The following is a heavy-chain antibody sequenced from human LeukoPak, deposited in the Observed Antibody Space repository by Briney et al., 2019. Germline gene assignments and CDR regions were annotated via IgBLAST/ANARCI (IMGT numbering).Heavy chain of an antibody. D-gene: IGHD5-12*01. J-gene: IGHJ4*02. CDR1: GFTVSSNS. V-gene: IGHV3-53*01. CDR2: IYSDNT. CDR3: AREGDSGYVELDS. Sequence: GGSLRLSCTVSGFTVSSNSMSWVRQAPGTGLEWVSFIYSDNTHYSDSVKGRFTISRDNSKNTLYLQMNSLRAEDTAVYYCAREGDSGYVELDSWGQGTLVTVSS.